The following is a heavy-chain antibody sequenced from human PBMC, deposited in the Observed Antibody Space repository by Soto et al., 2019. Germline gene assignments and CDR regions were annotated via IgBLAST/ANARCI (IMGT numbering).Heavy chain of an antibody. J-gene: IGHJ4*02. V-gene: IGHV3-23*01. CDR2: ISAYGDNT. D-gene: IGHD2-8*01. CDR3: TRDAGVSYDMFDY. Sequence: EVQLLESGGGLVHPGGSLRLSCAAVGLRFGNYGMAWVRQAQGKGLHWVATISAYGDNTHYADSVKGRVSISIDSSTNNVYLHMKSPRGDYTAMNFCTRDAGVSYDMFDYSGQGTQVTVSS. CDR1: GLRFGNYG.